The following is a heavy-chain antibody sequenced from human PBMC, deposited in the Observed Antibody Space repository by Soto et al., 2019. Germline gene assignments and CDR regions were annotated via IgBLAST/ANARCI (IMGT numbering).Heavy chain of an antibody. V-gene: IGHV4-30-2*01. CDR3: ARYGGTYYVY. CDR2: IYHSGST. J-gene: IGHJ4*02. Sequence: SETLSLTCAVSGGSISSGGYSWSWIRQPPGKGLEWIGYIYHSGSTYYNPSLKSRVTISVDRSKNQFPLKLSSVTAADTAVYYCARYGGTYYVYWGQGTLVTVSS. D-gene: IGHD1-26*01. CDR1: GGSISSGGYS.